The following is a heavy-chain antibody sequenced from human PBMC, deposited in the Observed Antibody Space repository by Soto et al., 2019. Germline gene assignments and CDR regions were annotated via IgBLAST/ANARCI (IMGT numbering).Heavy chain of an antibody. CDR2: IYYSGST. D-gene: IGHD1-26*01. V-gene: IGHV4-59*01. J-gene: IGHJ4*02. CDR1: GGSISSYY. Sequence: LSLTCTVSGGSISSYYWSWIRQPPGKGLEWIGYIYYSGSTNYNPSLKSRVTISVDTSKNQFSLKLSSVTAADTAVYYCARIREGIVGAIDYWGQGTLVTVSS. CDR3: ARIREGIVGAIDY.